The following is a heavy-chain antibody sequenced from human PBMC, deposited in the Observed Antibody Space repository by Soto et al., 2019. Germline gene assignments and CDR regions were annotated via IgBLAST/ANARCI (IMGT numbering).Heavy chain of an antibody. Sequence: QVQRVQSGAEVKKPGASVKVSCKASGCTFTNYGISWVRQAPGQGLEWMGWISAYNGNTNYAQKLQGRVTMTTDTSTSTGYMELRSLRSDDTDVYYCARDYPPVDYWGQGTLVTVSS. CDR3: ARDYPPVDY. V-gene: IGHV1-18*01. J-gene: IGHJ4*02. CDR1: GCTFTNYG. CDR2: ISAYNGNT. D-gene: IGHD3-16*02.